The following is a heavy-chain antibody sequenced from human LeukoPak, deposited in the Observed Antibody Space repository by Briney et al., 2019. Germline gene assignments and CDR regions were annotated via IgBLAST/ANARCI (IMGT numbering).Heavy chain of an antibody. D-gene: IGHD4-17*01. J-gene: IGHJ3*02. Sequence: AGGSLRLSCAASGFTFSSYAMSWVRQAPGKGLEWVSAISGSGGSTYYADSVKGRFTISRDNSKNTLYLQMNSLRAEDTAVYYCAIDQSSRGYGDPLLVFDIWGQGTMVTVSS. CDR1: GFTFSSYA. CDR2: ISGSGGST. V-gene: IGHV3-23*01. CDR3: AIDQSSRGYGDPLLVFDI.